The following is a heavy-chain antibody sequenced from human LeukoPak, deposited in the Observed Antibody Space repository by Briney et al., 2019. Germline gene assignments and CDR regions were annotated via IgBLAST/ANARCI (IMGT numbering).Heavy chain of an antibody. V-gene: IGHV1-2*06. D-gene: IGHD6-19*01. CDR1: RYTFTGYY. CDR3: ARVLRSSGWYDAFDI. J-gene: IGHJ3*02. CDR2: INPNSGGT. Sequence: ASVKVSCKASRYTFTGYYMHWVRQAPGQGLEWMGRINPNSGGTNYAQKFQGRVTMTRDTSISTAYMELSRLRSDDTAVYYCARVLRSSGWYDAFDIWGQGTMVTVSS.